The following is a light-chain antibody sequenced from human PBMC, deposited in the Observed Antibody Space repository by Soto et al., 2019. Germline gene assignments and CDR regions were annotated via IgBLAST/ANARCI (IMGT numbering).Light chain of an antibody. CDR1: QSVKSY. CDR3: QQRSNWPPT. Sequence: EIVLTQSPATLSLFPGERATLSCRASQSVKSYLAWYQHKPGQAPRLLFYDASHRATGIPARFSGSGSGTDFTLTISSLEPEDFAVYYCQQRSNWPPTFGGGTKVAIK. CDR2: DAS. J-gene: IGKJ4*01. V-gene: IGKV3-11*01.